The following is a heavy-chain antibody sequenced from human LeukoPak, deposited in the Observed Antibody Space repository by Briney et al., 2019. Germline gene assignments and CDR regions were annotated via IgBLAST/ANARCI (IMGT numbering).Heavy chain of an antibody. D-gene: IGHD1-26*01. J-gene: IGHJ6*03. CDR3: ARVGLQSGNYYYMDV. Sequence: SETLSLTCTVSGDSFSSVTDYWAWIRQPPGKGLEWIASGDYSGGTYYNPSLESRVAISADMSKNQFSLKLTSVTAADTAVYSCARVGLQSGNYYYMDVWGKGTTVTVS. CDR1: GDSFSSVTDY. CDR2: GDYSGGT. V-gene: IGHV4-39*07.